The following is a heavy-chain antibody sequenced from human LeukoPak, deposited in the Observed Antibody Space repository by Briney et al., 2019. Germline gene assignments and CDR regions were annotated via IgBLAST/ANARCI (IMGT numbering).Heavy chain of an antibody. CDR2: VYHDGDT. J-gene: IGHJ5*01. CDR1: GGSISSYY. V-gene: IGHV4-59*01. CDR3: ARGSVSGWFDY. Sequence: SETLSLTCTDSGGSISSYYWTWIRQPPGKGLEWIGYVYHDGDTYHDPSLKSRVTILVDTSKNQFSLKLTSVTAADTAVYYCARGSVSGWFDYWGQGTLVTVSS. D-gene: IGHD3-3*01.